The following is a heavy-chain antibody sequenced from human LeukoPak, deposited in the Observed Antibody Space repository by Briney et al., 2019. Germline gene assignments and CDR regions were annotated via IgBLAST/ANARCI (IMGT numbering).Heavy chain of an antibody. CDR2: IYYSGST. V-gene: IGHV4-59*01. D-gene: IGHD3-3*01. CDR1: GGSISSYY. J-gene: IGHJ3*02. Sequence: SETLSLTCTVSGGSISSYYWSWIRQPPGRGLEWIGYIYYSGSTNYDPSLKSRVTISVDTSKNQFSLKLSSVTAADTAVYYCARVPYYDFWSPGAFDIWGQGTMVTVSS. CDR3: ARVPYYDFWSPGAFDI.